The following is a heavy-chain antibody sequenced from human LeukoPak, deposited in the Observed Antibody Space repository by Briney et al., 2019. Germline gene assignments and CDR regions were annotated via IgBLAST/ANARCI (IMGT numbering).Heavy chain of an antibody. D-gene: IGHD4-23*01. V-gene: IGHV3-30*02. CDR1: GFNFSSFG. CDR2: SRYNGIDT. Sequence: GVSVRLSCAASGFNFSSFGMHWVRQAPGKGLEWVAFSRYNGIDTYFADSVKGRFTISRDNSKNTLYLQINSPRGDDSAVYFCARSYGGNFFDYWGQGTLVTVSS. J-gene: IGHJ4*02. CDR3: ARSYGGNFFDY.